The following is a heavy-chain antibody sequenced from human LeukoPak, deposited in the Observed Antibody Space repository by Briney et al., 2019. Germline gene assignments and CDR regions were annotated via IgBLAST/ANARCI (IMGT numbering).Heavy chain of an antibody. V-gene: IGHV1-18*01. D-gene: IGHD3-22*01. Sequence: ASVKVSCKASGYTFTSYGISWVRQAPGQGLEWMGWISAYNGNTNYAQKLQGRVTMTTDTSTSTAYMELRSLRSDDTAVYYCARNYYDSSGNSNPFDYWGQGTLVTVSS. CDR3: ARNYYDSSGNSNPFDY. CDR2: ISAYNGNT. J-gene: IGHJ4*02. CDR1: GYTFTSYG.